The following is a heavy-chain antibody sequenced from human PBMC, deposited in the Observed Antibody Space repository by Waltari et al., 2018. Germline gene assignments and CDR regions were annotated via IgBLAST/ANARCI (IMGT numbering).Heavy chain of an antibody. Sequence: QVQLVQSGAEVKKPGSSVKVSCKASGGTFSSYAISWVRQAPGQGLEWMGGIIPIFGTANYAQKFQGRATITTDESTSTAYMERSSLRSEDTAVYYCARDRGGSQGWYFDYWGQGTLVTVSS. CDR3: ARDRGGSQGWYFDY. J-gene: IGHJ4*02. D-gene: IGHD1-26*01. CDR2: IIPIFGTA. CDR1: GGTFSSYA. V-gene: IGHV1-69*05.